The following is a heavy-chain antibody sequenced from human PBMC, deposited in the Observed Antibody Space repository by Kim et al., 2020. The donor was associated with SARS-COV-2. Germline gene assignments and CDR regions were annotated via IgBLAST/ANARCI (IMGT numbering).Heavy chain of an antibody. CDR2: INHSGST. D-gene: IGHD3-22*01. V-gene: IGHV4-34*01. CDR3: ARGRRGKVYFGYDRVWFDP. Sequence: SETLSLTCAVYGGSFSGYYWSWIRQPPGKGLEWIGEINHSGSTNYNPSLKSRVTISVDTSKNQFSLKLSSVTAADTAVYYCARGRRGKVYFGYDRVWFDPWGQGTLVTVSS. CDR1: GGSFSGYY. J-gene: IGHJ5*02.